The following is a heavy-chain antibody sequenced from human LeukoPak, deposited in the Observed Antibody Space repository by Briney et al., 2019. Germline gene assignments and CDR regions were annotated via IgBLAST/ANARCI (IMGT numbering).Heavy chain of an antibody. V-gene: IGHV4-39*01. CDR3: ARRGWFGEFLDAFDI. CDR1: GGSISSSSYY. CDR2: IYYSGST. J-gene: IGHJ3*02. D-gene: IGHD3-10*01. Sequence: SETLSLTCTVSGGSISSSSYYWGWIRQPPGKGLEWIGSIYYSGSTYYNPSLKSRVTISVDTSKNQFSLKLSSVTAADTAVYYCARRGWFGEFLDAFDIWGQGTMVTVSS.